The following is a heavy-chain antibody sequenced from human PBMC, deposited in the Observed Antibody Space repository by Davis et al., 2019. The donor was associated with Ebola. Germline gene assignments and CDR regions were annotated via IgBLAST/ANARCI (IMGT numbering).Heavy chain of an antibody. CDR3: VWTTVTTGWFDP. CDR2: INPHNGNT. CDR1: DYTFTNYG. J-gene: IGHJ5*02. Sequence: AASVKVSCKASDYTFTNYGITWVRQAPGQGLEWMGWINPHNGNTNYAQKLQGRVTMTTDTSTSTVYMDLRSLRSDDTAVYYCVWTTVTTGWFDPWGQGTLVTVSS. D-gene: IGHD4-17*01. V-gene: IGHV1-18*04.